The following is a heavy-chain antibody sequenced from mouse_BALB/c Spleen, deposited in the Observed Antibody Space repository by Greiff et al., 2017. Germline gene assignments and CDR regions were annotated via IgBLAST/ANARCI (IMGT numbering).Heavy chain of an antibody. CDR2: IRLKSNNYAT. V-gene: IGHV6-6*02. Sequence: EVKVEESGGGLVQPGGSMKLSCVASGFTFSNYWMNWVRQSPEKGLEWVAEIRLKSNNYATPYAESVKGRFTISRDDSKSSVYLQMNNLRAEDTGIYYCTRGGTTVVATYYAMDYWGQGTSVTVSS. CDR1: GFTFSNYW. CDR3: TRGGTTVVATYYAMDY. J-gene: IGHJ4*01. D-gene: IGHD1-1*01.